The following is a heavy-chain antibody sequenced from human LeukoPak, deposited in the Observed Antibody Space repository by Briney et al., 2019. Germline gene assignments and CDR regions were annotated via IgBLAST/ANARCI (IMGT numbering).Heavy chain of an antibody. J-gene: IGHJ3*02. CDR3: ARADGYSGYDYSTYGAFDI. CDR2: INPNSGGT. D-gene: IGHD5-12*01. V-gene: IGHV1-2*02. Sequence: ASVKVSCKASGYTFTAYYMHWVRQAPGQGLEWMGWINPNSGGTNYAQKFQGRVTMTRDASISTAYMELSRLRSDDTAVYYCARADGYSGYDYSTYGAFDIWGQGTMVTVSS. CDR1: GYTFTAYY.